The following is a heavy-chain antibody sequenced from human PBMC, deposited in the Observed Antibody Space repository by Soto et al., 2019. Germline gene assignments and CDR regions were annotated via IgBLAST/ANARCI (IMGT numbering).Heavy chain of an antibody. J-gene: IGHJ6*03. D-gene: IGHD1-26*01. Sequence: QVQLVQSGAEVKKPGASVKVSCKASGYTFTSYYMHWVRQAPGQGLEWMGIINPSGGSTSYAQKFRGGVHMTTDTSTSTVYRELNSLRSQDTAVYYSAIHPDQLLPPHEYDIDVGGKGTMVTVSS. V-gene: IGHV1-46*03. CDR1: GYTFTSYY. CDR2: INPSGGST. CDR3: AIHPDQLLPPHEYDIDV.